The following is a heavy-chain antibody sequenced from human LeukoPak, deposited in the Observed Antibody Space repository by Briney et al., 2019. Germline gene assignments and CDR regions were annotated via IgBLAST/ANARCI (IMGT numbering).Heavy chain of an antibody. J-gene: IGHJ4*02. CDR1: GGSSSSYY. CDR3: ARGEGYGEFQI. CDR2: IYYSGST. Sequence: PSETLSLTCTVSGGSSSSYYWSWIRQPPGKGLEWIGYIYYSGSTNYNPSLKSRVTISVDTSKNQFSLKLSSVTAADTAVYYCARGEGYGEFQIWGQGTLVTASS. D-gene: IGHD3-10*01. V-gene: IGHV4-59*01.